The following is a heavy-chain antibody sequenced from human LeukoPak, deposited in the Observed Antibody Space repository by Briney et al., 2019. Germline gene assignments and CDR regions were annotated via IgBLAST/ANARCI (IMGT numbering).Heavy chain of an antibody. J-gene: IGHJ5*02. D-gene: IGHD4-23*01. CDR1: GGSISSSNYY. CDR3: ARSWVVSMITPFDP. V-gene: IGHV4-39*01. CDR2: IYHTGST. Sequence: SETLSLTCTVSGGSISSSNYYWGWIRQPPGKGLEWIGNIYHTGSTYYIPSLKSRVTISPDTSKNQFSLKLSSVTAADTAVYYCARSWVVSMITPFDPWGQGTLVTVSS.